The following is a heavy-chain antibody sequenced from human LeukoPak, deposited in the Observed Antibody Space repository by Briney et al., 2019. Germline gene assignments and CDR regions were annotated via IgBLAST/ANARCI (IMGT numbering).Heavy chain of an antibody. J-gene: IGHJ4*02. V-gene: IGHV1-3*01. CDR1: GYTFTNYA. CDR2: INAGNGNT. D-gene: IGHD5-18*01. CDR3: ARVGLIQLWHVFDY. Sequence: ASVNVSCKASGYTFTNYAMQWVRQAPGQRLEWMGWINAGNGNTRYSQRFQGRVTITRDTSASTVYMELSSLRSEDTAVYYCARVGLIQLWHVFDYWGQGTLVTVSS.